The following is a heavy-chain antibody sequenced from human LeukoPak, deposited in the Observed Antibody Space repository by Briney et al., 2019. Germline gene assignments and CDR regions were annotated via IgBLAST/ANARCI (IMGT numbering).Heavy chain of an antibody. D-gene: IGHD3-22*01. CDR3: AKAGRITMIVVVISNWYFDL. CDR2: ISSSGSTI. Sequence: GGSLRLSCAASGFTFSDYYMSWIRQAPGKGLEWVSYISSSGSTIYYADSVKGRFTISRDNAKNSLYLQMNSLRAEDTAVYYCAKAGRITMIVVVISNWYFDLWGRGTLVTVSS. V-gene: IGHV3-11*01. CDR1: GFTFSDYY. J-gene: IGHJ2*01.